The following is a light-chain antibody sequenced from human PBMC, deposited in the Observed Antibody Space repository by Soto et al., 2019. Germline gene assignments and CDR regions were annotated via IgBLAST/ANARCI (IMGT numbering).Light chain of an antibody. Sequence: DIVTTQSPDSLAVSLGERATINCKSSQSVLYSSNNKNYLAWYQQKPGQPPKLLIYWASTRESGVPDRFSGSGSGTDFTLTISSLQAEDVAVYYCQHYYSTPLTFSGGTKVEIK. V-gene: IGKV4-1*01. J-gene: IGKJ4*01. CDR2: WAS. CDR1: QSVLYSSNNKNY. CDR3: QHYYSTPLT.